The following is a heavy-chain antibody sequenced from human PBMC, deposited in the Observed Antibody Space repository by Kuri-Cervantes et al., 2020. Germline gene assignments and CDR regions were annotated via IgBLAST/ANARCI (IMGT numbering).Heavy chain of an antibody. CDR2: IKSKTDGGTT. CDR1: GFTFSNAW. V-gene: IGHV3-15*01. Sequence: GESLKISCVASGFTFSNAWMTWVRQAPGKGLEWVGRIKSKTDGGTTDYAAPVKGRFTISRDNSKNTLYLQMNSLRAEDTAVYYCAKLRIAVADTTDYWGQGTLVTVSS. J-gene: IGHJ4*02. CDR3: AKLRIAVADTTDY. D-gene: IGHD6-19*01.